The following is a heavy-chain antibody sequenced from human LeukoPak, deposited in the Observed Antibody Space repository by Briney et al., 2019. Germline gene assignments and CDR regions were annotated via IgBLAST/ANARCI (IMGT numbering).Heavy chain of an antibody. J-gene: IGHJ4*02. Sequence: GGSLRLTCAASGFTFSSYGMHWVRQAPGKGLEWVAVIWYDVSNKYYADSVKGRFTISRDNSKNTLYLQMNSLRAEDTAVYYCARCDSTYTRRQYFHYWGQGTLVTVSS. D-gene: IGHD2/OR15-2a*01. V-gene: IGHV3-33*01. CDR1: GFTFSSYG. CDR2: IWYDVSNK. CDR3: ARCDSTYTRRQYFHY.